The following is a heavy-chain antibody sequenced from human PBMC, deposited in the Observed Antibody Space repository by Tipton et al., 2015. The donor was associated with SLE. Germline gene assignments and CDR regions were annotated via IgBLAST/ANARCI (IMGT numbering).Heavy chain of an antibody. D-gene: IGHD4-11*01. V-gene: IGHV3-48*01. CDR2: ISSSSSTI. CDR3: AREDYSNY. CDR1: GFTFSSYS. Sequence: SLRLSCAASGFTFSSYSMNWVRQAPGKGLEWVSYISSSSSTIYYADSVKGRFTISRDNAKNSLYLQMNSLRAEDTAVYYCAREDYSNYWGQGTLVTVSS. J-gene: IGHJ4*02.